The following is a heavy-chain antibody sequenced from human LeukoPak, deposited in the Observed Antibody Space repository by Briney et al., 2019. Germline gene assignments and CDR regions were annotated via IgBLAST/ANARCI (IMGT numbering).Heavy chain of an antibody. Sequence: AETLSLTCGVSGDSITSPNWRGSARPPPGEGLEWIGEVSLSGLTNYNPSLSSRVIMALDTSKNPLSLHLTSVTAADTAVYYCSRENGAFSPFGYWGQGDLVTVLS. J-gene: IGHJ4*02. D-gene: IGHD2-8*01. CDR1: GDSITSPNW. CDR2: VSLSGLT. CDR3: SRENGAFSPFGY. V-gene: IGHV4-4*02.